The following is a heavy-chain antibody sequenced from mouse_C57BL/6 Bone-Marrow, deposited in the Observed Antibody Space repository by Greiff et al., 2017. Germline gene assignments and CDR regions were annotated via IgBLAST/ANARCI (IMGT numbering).Heavy chain of an antibody. CDR2: INPNNGGT. CDR3: ARQSDYYGSSYRYFDY. Sequence: VQLQQSGPELVKPGASVKIPCKASGYTFTDYNMDWVKQSHGKSLEWIGDINPNNGGTIYNQKFKGKATLTVDKSSSTAYMELRSLTSEDTAVYYCARQSDYYGSSYRYFDYWGQGTTLTVSS. V-gene: IGHV1-18*01. CDR1: GYTFTDYN. D-gene: IGHD1-1*01. J-gene: IGHJ2*01.